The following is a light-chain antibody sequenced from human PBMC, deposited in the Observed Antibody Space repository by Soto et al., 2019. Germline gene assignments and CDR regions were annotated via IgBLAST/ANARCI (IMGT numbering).Light chain of an antibody. CDR3: QQRSNWPTIT. V-gene: IGKV3-11*01. CDR2: DAS. J-gene: IGKJ5*01. CDR1: QSVSSY. Sequence: EIVLTQSPATLSFSPGERATLSFRSSQSVSSYLAWYQQKPGQAPRLLIYDASNRATGIPARFSGSGSGTDFTLTITSLEPEDFAVYYCQQRSNWPTITFGQGTRLEI.